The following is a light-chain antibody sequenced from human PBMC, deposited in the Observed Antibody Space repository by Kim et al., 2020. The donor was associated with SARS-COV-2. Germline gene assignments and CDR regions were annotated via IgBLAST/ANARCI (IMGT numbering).Light chain of an antibody. CDR1: QSISSN. Sequence: EIVMTQSPATLSVSTGERASLSCRASQSISSNLAWYQQKPGQAPRLLIYGASTTAAGIPGRFSGSGSGTDFTLTISSLQSEDFTIYYCQQYNDWPRTFGQGTKVDIK. CDR3: QQYNDWPRT. J-gene: IGKJ1*01. V-gene: IGKV3-15*01. CDR2: GAS.